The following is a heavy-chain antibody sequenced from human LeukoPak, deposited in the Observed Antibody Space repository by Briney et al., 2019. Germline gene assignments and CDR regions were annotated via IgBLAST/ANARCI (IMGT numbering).Heavy chain of an antibody. V-gene: IGHV1-8*01. Sequence: ASVKVSCKASGYTFTSYDINWVRQATGQGLEWMGWMNPNSGNTGYAQKFQGRVTITRNTSISTAYMELSSLRSDDTAVYYCAREGLGELTLDYWGQGTLVTVSS. D-gene: IGHD3-16*01. J-gene: IGHJ4*02. CDR3: AREGLGELTLDY. CDR2: MNPNSGNT. CDR1: GYTFTSYD.